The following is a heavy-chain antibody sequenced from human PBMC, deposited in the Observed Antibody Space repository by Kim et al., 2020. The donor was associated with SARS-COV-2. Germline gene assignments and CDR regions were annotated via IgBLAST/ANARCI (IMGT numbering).Heavy chain of an antibody. D-gene: IGHD5-12*01. J-gene: IGHJ3*02. V-gene: IGHV4-34*01. CDR3: ARGISGAFDI. Sequence: SPHYNPSPESTVPISVDTTKNSFSLKLSSVTAADTAVYYCARGISGAFDIWGQGTMVTVSS. CDR2: SP.